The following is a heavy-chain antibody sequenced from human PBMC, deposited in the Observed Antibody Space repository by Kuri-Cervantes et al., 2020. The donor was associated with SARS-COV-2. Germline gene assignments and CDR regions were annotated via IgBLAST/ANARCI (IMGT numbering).Heavy chain of an antibody. D-gene: IGHD3-22*01. V-gene: IGHV4-34*01. CDR1: GGSFSGYY. Sequence: SQTLSLTCAVYGGSFSGYYWSWIRQPPGKGLEWIGEINHSGSTNYNPSLKSRVTTSVDTSKNQFSLKLSSVTAADTAVYYCARGFSAVVVAHWYFDLWGRGTLVTVSS. CDR2: INHSGST. CDR3: ARGFSAVVVAHWYFDL. J-gene: IGHJ2*01.